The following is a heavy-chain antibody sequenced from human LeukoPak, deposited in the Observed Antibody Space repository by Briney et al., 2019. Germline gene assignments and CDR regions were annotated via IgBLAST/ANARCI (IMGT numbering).Heavy chain of an antibody. J-gene: IGHJ4*02. V-gene: IGHV1-69*13. CDR3: ARISDCGGDCYTSPFDY. CDR2: IIPIFGTA. D-gene: IGHD2-21*02. Sequence: GASVKVSCKASGGTFSSYAISWVRQAPGQGLEWMGGIIPIFGTANYAQKFQGRVTITADESTSTAYMELSSLRSEDTAVYYCARISDCGGDCYTSPFDYWGQGTLVTVSS. CDR1: GGTFSSYA.